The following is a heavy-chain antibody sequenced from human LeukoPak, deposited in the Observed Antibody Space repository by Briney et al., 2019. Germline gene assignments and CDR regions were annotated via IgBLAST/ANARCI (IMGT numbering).Heavy chain of an antibody. Sequence: GASVKVSCKASGYTFTSYGISWVRQAPGQGLEWMGWINPNSGGTNYAQKFQGRVTMTRDTSISTAYMELSRLRSDDTAVYYCARDFLGDCSGGSCYYYYYGMDVWGQGTTVTVSS. D-gene: IGHD2-15*01. CDR3: ARDFLGDCSGGSCYYYYYGMDV. V-gene: IGHV1-2*02. J-gene: IGHJ6*02. CDR2: INPNSGGT. CDR1: GYTFTSYG.